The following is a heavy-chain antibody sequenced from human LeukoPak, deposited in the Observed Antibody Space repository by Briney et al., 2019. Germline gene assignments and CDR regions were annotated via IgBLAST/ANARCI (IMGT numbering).Heavy chain of an antibody. CDR1: GGTFSSYA. Sequence: ASVKVSCKASGGTFSSYAISWVRQAPGQGLEWMGGIIPIFGTANYAQKFQGRVTITTDESTSTAYMELSSLRSEDTAVYYCARDGPSGSYYRAPRRYAFDIWGQGTMVTVSS. CDR2: IIPIFGTA. J-gene: IGHJ3*02. V-gene: IGHV1-69*05. D-gene: IGHD1-26*01. CDR3: ARDGPSGSYYRAPRRYAFDI.